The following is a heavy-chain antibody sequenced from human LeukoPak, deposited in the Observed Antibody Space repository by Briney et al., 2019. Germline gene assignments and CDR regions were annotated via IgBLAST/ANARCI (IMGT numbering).Heavy chain of an antibody. CDR3: ARVRRGYSGYDYLDY. J-gene: IGHJ4*02. Sequence: PSETLSLTCTVSGGSISSYYWSWIRQPAGKGLEWIGRIYTSGSTNYNPSLKSRVTMSVDTSKNQFSLKPSSVTAADTAVYYCARVRRGYSGYDYLDYWGQGTLVTVSS. V-gene: IGHV4-4*07. CDR1: GGSISSYY. D-gene: IGHD5-12*01. CDR2: IYTSGST.